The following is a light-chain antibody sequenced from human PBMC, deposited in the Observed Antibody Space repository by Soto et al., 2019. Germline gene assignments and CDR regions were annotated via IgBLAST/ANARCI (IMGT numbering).Light chain of an antibody. CDR2: DVT. CDR3: FSYAGSYTWV. J-gene: IGLJ1*01. Sequence: QSALTQPRSVSGSPGQSVTISCTGTSSDVGGYNYVSWYEQHPVKAPKLMIYDVTKRPSGVPDRFSGSKSGNTARLTISGVQAEDEADYYCFSYAGSYTWVFGTGTKLTVL. CDR1: SSDVGGYNY. V-gene: IGLV2-11*01.